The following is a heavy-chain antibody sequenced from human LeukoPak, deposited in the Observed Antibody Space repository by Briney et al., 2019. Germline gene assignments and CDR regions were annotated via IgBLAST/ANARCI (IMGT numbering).Heavy chain of an antibody. CDR2: IIPTLGTA. CDR1: GYTFTGYY. J-gene: IGHJ4*02. D-gene: IGHD6-13*01. Sequence: SVKVSCKASGYTFTGYYIHWVRQAPGQGLEWMGRIIPTLGTASYAQKFQDRVTITTDESTSTAYMELNSLTSGDTAVYYCAGYSSSWSSSLDFWGQGTLVTVSS. CDR3: AGYSSSWSSSLDF. V-gene: IGHV1-69*11.